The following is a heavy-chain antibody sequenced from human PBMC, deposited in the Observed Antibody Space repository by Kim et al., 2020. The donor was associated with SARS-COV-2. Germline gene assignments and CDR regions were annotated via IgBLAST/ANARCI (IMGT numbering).Heavy chain of an antibody. Sequence: SETLSLTCAVSGGSISSSSSWSWVRQPPGKGLEWIGEIDHSGDSSYNTSLKSRVTISLDKSKNQFSLRLNSVTAADTAVYYCARGVSSAWTLRAWFDPWGQGTLAT. CDR1: GGSISSSSS. D-gene: IGHD6-19*01. V-gene: IGHV4-4*02. J-gene: IGHJ5*02. CDR2: IDHSGDS. CDR3: ARGVSSAWTLRAWFDP.